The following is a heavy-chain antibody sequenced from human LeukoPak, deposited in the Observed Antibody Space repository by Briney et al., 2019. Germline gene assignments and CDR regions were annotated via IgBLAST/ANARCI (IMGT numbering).Heavy chain of an antibody. J-gene: IGHJ3*02. CDR1: GGSFSGYY. CDR2: INHSGST. Sequence: SETLSLTCAVYGGSFSGYYWSWIRQPPGKGLEWIGEINHSGSTNYNPSLKSRVTISVDTSKNQFSLKLSSVTAADTAVYYCARVRWVVPAARGAFDIWGRGTMVTVSS. CDR3: ARVRWVVPAARGAFDI. V-gene: IGHV4-34*01. D-gene: IGHD2-2*01.